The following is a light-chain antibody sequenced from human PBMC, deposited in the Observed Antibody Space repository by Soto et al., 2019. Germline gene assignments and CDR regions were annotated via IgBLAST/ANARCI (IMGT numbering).Light chain of an antibody. CDR1: RDIDTS. V-gene: IGKV1-27*01. J-gene: IGKJ1*01. CDR2: AAS. CDR3: QKYNKAPWI. Sequence: DIQVTQSPPSLSASVGDRVTITCRASRDIDTSLAWYQQVPGKAPKLLIYAASTLQSGVPSRFRGSGSGTSFILTITSLQPEDVATYYCQKYNKAPWIFGQGTKVEV.